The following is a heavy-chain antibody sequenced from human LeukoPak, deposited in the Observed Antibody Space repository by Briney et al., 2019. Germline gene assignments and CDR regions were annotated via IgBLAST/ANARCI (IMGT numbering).Heavy chain of an antibody. CDR3: AIWASGNY. V-gene: IGHV3-7*01. CDR1: GFTFKRSW. Sequence: GGSLRLSCAASGFTFKRSWMNWVRQAPGKGLEWVANMDPSGSQKRYVDSVKGRFTISKDNPGTSLYLEMNSLRTEDTAIYYCAIWASGNYWGQGTLVTVSS. J-gene: IGHJ4*02. D-gene: IGHD3-10*01. CDR2: MDPSGSQK.